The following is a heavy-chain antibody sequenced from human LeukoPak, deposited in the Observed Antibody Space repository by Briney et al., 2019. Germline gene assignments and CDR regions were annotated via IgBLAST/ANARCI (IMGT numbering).Heavy chain of an antibody. CDR1: GFTFSSYS. CDR3: ARVMGGLTSRTDAFDI. CDR2: ISYDGSNE. Sequence: GGSLRLSCAASGFTFSSYSMNWVRQAPGRGLEWVAVISYDGSNEYYADSVKGRFTISRDNSKNTVYMQMNSLRVEDTAVYYCARVMGGLTSRTDAFDIWGQGTMVTVSS. D-gene: IGHD2-2*01. V-gene: IGHV3-30*03. J-gene: IGHJ3*02.